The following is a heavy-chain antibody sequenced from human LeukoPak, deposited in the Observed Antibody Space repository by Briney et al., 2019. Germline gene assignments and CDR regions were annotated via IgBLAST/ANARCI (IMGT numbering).Heavy chain of an antibody. V-gene: IGHV4-39*07. CDR1: GGSISSSSYY. Sequence: SETLSLTCTVSGGSISSSSYYWGWIRQPPGKGLEWIGSIYYSGSTYYNPSLKSRVTISVDTSKNQFSLKLSSVTAADTAVYYCARTTGYSSGWYNYWGQGTLVTVSS. CDR3: ARTTGYSSGWYNY. D-gene: IGHD6-19*01. J-gene: IGHJ4*02. CDR2: IYYSGST.